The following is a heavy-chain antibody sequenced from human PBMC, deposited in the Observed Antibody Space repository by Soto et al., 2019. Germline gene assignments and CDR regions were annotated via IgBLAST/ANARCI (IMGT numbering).Heavy chain of an antibody. Sequence: SETLSLTCTVSGGSISSYYWSWIRQPPGKGLEWIGYIYYSGSTNYNPSLKSRVTISVDTSKNQFSLKLSSVTAADTAVYYCARGDAEQGGQYYDYIWGSYRITRPPDYWGQGTLVTVSS. D-gene: IGHD3-16*02. CDR3: ARGDAEQGGQYYDYIWGSYRITRPPDY. CDR2: IYYSGST. CDR1: GGSISSYY. V-gene: IGHV4-59*08. J-gene: IGHJ4*02.